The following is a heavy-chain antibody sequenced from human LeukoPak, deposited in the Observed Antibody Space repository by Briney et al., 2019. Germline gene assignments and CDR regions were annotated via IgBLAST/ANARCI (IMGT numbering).Heavy chain of an antibody. Sequence: GGTLGLFCEASGLTFGLHSMYCVPHAPGKGLEGGAGIFCSGGSPHYAGPVKGRFTISRDNSRNTVYLQINSLRAEDTAVYYCGKTTVGYSSGQKPAWPVDYWGQGTLVTVSS. CDR1: GLTFGLHS. J-gene: IGHJ4*02. D-gene: IGHD5-18*01. CDR2: IFCSGGSP. CDR3: GKTTVGYSSGQKPAWPVDY. V-gene: IGHV3-23*01.